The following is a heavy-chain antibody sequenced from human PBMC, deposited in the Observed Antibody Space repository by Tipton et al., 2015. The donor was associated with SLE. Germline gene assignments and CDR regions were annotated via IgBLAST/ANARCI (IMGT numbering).Heavy chain of an antibody. V-gene: IGHV4-31*03. D-gene: IGHD5-24*01. Sequence: TLSLTCTVSGGSISSGGYYWSWIRQHPGKGLEWIGYIYYSGSTYYNPSLKSRVTISVDTSKNQFSLKLSSVTAADTAVYYCARHTEMATRRDAFDIWGHGTMVTASS. J-gene: IGHJ3*02. CDR2: IYYSGST. CDR3: ARHTEMATRRDAFDI. CDR1: GGSISSGGYY.